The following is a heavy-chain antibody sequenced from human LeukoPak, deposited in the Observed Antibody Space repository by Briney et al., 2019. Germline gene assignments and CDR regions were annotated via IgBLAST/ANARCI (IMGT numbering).Heavy chain of an antibody. CDR3: ARDPGYYDILTGYFRTYYFDY. Sequence: PGGSLRLSCAASGFTFSSYRMNWVRQAPGKGLEWVANIKQDGSEKYYVDSVKGRFTISRDNAKNSLYLQMNSLRAEDTAVYYCARDPGYYDILTGYFRTYYFDYWGQGTLVTVSS. CDR2: IKQDGSEK. CDR1: GFTFSSYR. D-gene: IGHD3-9*01. V-gene: IGHV3-7*01. J-gene: IGHJ4*02.